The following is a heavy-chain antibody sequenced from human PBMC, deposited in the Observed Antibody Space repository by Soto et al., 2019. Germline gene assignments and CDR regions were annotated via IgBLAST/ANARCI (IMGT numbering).Heavy chain of an antibody. Sequence: ASVKVSCKASGGTFSSYAISWVRQAPGQGLEWMGGIIPIFGTANYAQKFQGRVTITADESTSTAYMELSSLRSEDTAVYYCARGRHTAMVAYYYYYGMDVWGQGTTVTVSS. CDR1: GGTFSSYA. V-gene: IGHV1-69*13. D-gene: IGHD5-18*01. CDR3: ARGRHTAMVAYYYYYGMDV. J-gene: IGHJ6*02. CDR2: IIPIFGTA.